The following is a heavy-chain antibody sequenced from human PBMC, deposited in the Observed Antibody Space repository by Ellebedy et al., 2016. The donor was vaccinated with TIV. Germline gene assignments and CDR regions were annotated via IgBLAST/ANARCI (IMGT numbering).Heavy chain of an antibody. D-gene: IGHD6-13*01. CDR3: ASQLEQQMVLRGWFDY. J-gene: IGHJ4*02. CDR2: IDPNSGDT. V-gene: IGHV1-2*02. Sequence: ASVKVSCXASGYTFTGYYIHWVRQAPGQGLEWMGWIDPNSGDTDFAQKFQGRVTMARDTSITTAYMELSRLRSDDTAVYYCASQLEQQMVLRGWFDYWGQGTLVTVSS. CDR1: GYTFTGYY.